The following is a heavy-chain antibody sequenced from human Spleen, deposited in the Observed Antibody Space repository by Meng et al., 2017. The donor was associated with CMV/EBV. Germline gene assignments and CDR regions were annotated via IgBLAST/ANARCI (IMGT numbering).Heavy chain of an antibody. Sequence: AAAGFTFDDYGMSWVRQAPGKGLEWVSGINWNGGSTGYADSVKGRFTISRDNAKNSLYLQMNSLRAEDTALYYCARVVEVAAAGYNDYWGQGTLVTVSS. D-gene: IGHD6-13*01. V-gene: IGHV3-20*03. J-gene: IGHJ4*02. CDR3: ARVVEVAAAGYNDY. CDR2: INWNGGST. CDR1: GFTFDDYG.